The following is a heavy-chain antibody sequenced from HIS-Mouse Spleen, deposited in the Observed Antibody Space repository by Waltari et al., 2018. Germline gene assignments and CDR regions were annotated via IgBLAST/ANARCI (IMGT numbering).Heavy chain of an antibody. CDR2: IYYSGST. V-gene: IGHV4-39*07. CDR1: GGPISSSSYH. J-gene: IGHJ2*01. D-gene: IGHD6-13*01. Sequence: QLQLQESGPGLVKPSETLSPNCTVSGGPISSSSYHWGWLRQPPGKGLEWIGSIYYSGSTYYNPSLKSRVTISVDTSKNQFSLKLSSVTAADTAVYYCAREIPYSSSWYDWYFDLWGRGTLVTVSS. CDR3: AREIPYSSSWYDWYFDL.